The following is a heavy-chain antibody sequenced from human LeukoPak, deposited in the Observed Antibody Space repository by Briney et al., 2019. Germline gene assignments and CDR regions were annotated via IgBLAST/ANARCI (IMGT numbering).Heavy chain of an antibody. V-gene: IGHV3-11*01. J-gene: IGHJ3*02. CDR3: ATLGVDSSGYYSDDAFDI. CDR2: ISSSGYTI. Sequence: GSLRLSCAASGFTFSDYYMSWIRQAPGKGLEWVSYISSSGYTIYYADSVKGRFTIPRDNAKNSVYLQMNSLRAEDTAVYYCATLGVDSSGYYSDDAFDIWGQGTMVTVSS. CDR1: GFTFSDYY. D-gene: IGHD3-22*01.